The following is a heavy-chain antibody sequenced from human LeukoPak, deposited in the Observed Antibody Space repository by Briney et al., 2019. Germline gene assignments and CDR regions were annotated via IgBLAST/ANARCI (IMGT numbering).Heavy chain of an antibody. D-gene: IGHD3-22*01. Sequence: PSETLSLTCAVYGGSFSGYYWSWIRQPPGKGLEWIGEINHSGSTNYNPSLKSRVTISVDTSKNQFSLKLSSVTAADTAVYYCARRRAYYDSSPFDYWGQGTLVTVSS. CDR3: ARRRAYYDSSPFDY. CDR2: INHSGST. CDR1: GGSFSGYY. V-gene: IGHV4-34*01. J-gene: IGHJ4*02.